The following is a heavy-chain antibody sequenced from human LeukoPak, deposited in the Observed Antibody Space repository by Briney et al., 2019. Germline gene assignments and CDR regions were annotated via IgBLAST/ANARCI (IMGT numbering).Heavy chain of an antibody. D-gene: IGHD3-22*01. Sequence: GGSLRLSCAVSGIALSNYGMSWVRQAPGKGLEWVAGITGSGGSTNYADSVKGRFTISRDNPKNTLYLQMNSLRAEDTAVYFCAKRGVVIRVILVGFHKEAYYFDSWGQGTLVTVSS. CDR2: ITGSGGST. CDR1: GIALSNYG. V-gene: IGHV3-23*01. J-gene: IGHJ4*02. CDR3: AKRGVVIRVILVGFHKEAYYFDS.